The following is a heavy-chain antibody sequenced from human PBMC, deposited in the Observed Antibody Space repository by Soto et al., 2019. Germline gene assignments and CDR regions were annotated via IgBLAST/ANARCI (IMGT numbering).Heavy chain of an antibody. CDR1: RFTFSSYA. D-gene: IGHD3-3*01. J-gene: IGHJ6*03. Sequence: EVQLLESGGGLVQPGGSLRLSCAASRFTFSSYAMSWVRQAPGKGLEWVSAISGSGDSIYYADSVKGRFTISRDNARNTLYLQMNSLRAEDTAVYYCAKMDYDFWTGYSGSYYMDVGGKGTTVTVSS. CDR2: ISGSGDSI. CDR3: AKMDYDFWTGYSGSYYMDV. V-gene: IGHV3-23*01.